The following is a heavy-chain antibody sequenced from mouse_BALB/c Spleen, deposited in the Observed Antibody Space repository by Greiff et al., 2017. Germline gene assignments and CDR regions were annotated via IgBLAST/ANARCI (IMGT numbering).Heavy chain of an antibody. CDR2: IWSGGST. V-gene: IGHV2-2*02. Sequence: QVQLKQSGPGLVQPSQSLSITCTVSGFSLTSYGVHWVRQSPGKGLEWLGVIWSGGSTDYNAAFISRLSISKDNSKSQVFFKMNSLQANDTAIYYCARTRESTMITGFAYWGQGTLVTVSA. D-gene: IGHD2-4*01. J-gene: IGHJ3*01. CDR1: GFSLTSYG. CDR3: ARTRESTMITGFAY.